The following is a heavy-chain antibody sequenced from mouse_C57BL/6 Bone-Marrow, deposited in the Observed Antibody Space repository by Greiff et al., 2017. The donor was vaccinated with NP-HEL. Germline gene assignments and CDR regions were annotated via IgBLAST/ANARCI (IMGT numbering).Heavy chain of an antibody. J-gene: IGHJ2*01. CDR2: IDPSDSYT. D-gene: IGHD1-1*01. CDR3: ARRDYYGSSLYFDG. CDR1: GYTFTSYW. Sequence: QVQLQQPGAELVMPGASVKLSCKASGYTFTSYWMHWVKQRPGQGLEWIGEIDPSDSYTNYNQKFKGKSTLTVDKSSSTAYMQLSSLTSEDSAVYYGARRDYYGSSLYFDGWGQGTTLTVSS. V-gene: IGHV1-69*01.